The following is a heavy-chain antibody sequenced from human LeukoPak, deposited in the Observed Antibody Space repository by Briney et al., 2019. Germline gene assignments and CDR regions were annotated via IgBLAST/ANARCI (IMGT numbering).Heavy chain of an antibody. CDR2: MNPSGGST. D-gene: IGHD6-13*01. V-gene: IGHV1-46*01. CDR3: ARDVGPYSSSWYVFQPSRYYYYGMDV. CDR1: GYTFTSYY. Sequence: ASVKVSCKASGYTFTSYYMHWVRQATGQGLEWMGIMNPSGGSTSYAQKFQGRVTMTRDTSTSTVYMELRSLRSEDTAVYYCARDVGPYSSSWYVFQPSRYYYYGMDVWGQGTTVTVSS. J-gene: IGHJ6*02.